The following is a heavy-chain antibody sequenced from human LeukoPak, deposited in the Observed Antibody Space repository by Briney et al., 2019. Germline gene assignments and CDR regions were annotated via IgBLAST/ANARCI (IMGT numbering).Heavy chain of an antibody. J-gene: IGHJ4*02. CDR1: GFTFSSYT. V-gene: IGHV3-21*01. CDR3: ASAGLVYSSGWYLETPFDY. D-gene: IGHD6-13*01. CDR2: ISSSSSYI. Sequence: GGSLRLSCAASGFTFSSYTMNWVRQAPGKGLEWVSSISSSSSYIYYADSVKGRFTISRDNAKNSLYLQMNSLRAEDTAVYYCASAGLVYSSGWYLETPFDYWGQGTLVTVSS.